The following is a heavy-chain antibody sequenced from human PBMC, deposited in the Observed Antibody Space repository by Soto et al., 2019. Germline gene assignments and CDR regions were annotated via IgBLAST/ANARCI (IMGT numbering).Heavy chain of an antibody. D-gene: IGHD6-6*01. Sequence: QVQLQESGPGLVKPSQTLSLTCTVSGGSISSGGYYWSWIRQHPVKGLEWIGYIYYSGSTYFNPSLTSRLTISVDTSKNQFSLQLSSVTAADTAVYYCARAGHRSSSEGANWFDPWGQGTLVTVSS. CDR1: GGSISSGGYY. V-gene: IGHV4-31*03. CDR3: ARAGHRSSSEGANWFDP. J-gene: IGHJ5*02. CDR2: IYYSGST.